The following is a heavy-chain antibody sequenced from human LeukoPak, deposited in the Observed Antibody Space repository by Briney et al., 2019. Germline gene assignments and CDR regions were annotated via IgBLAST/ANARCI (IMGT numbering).Heavy chain of an antibody. CDR1: GGSFSSSNW. CDR3: ARDPTGTTPYYIDL. J-gene: IGHJ4*02. V-gene: IGHV4-4*02. D-gene: IGHD1-1*01. Sequence: SGTLSLTCAVSGGSFSSSNWWSWVRHPPGKGLEWIGEIYHSGSTNHNPSLKSRVTMSVDKSKNQLSLKLSSVTAADTAVYYCARDPTGTTPYYIDLWGPGTLVTVSS. CDR2: IYHSGST.